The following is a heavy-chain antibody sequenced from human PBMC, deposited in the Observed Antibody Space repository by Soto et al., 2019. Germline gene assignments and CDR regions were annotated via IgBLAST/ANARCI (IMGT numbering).Heavy chain of an antibody. D-gene: IGHD3-10*01. CDR1: GFTFSSYG. V-gene: IGHV3-33*01. CDR3: ASEREPESDYGGFDP. J-gene: IGHJ5*02. CDR2: IWYDRSNK. Sequence: GGSLRLSCAASGFTFSSYGMHWVRQAPGKGLEWVAVIWYDRSNKYYADSVKGRFTISRENSKNTLYLQMNSLRAEDTAVYYCASEREPESDYGGFDPWGQGTLVTVSS.